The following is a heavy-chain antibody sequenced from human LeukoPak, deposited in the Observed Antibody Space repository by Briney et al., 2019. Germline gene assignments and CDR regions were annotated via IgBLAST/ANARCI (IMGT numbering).Heavy chain of an antibody. J-gene: IGHJ4*02. CDR1: GGSISSGGYS. V-gene: IGHV4-30-2*01. CDR2: IYHSGST. D-gene: IGHD4-17*01. Sequence: SETLSLTCAVSGGSISSGGYSWSWIRQPPGKGLEWIGYIYHSGSTYYNPSLKSRVTISVDRSKNQFSLKLSSVAAADTAVYYCARGGDYVFDYWGQGTLVTVSS. CDR3: ARGGDYVFDY.